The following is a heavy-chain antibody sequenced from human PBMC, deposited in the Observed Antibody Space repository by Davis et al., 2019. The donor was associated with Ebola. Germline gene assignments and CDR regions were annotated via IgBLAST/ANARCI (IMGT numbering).Heavy chain of an antibody. CDR2: INAGNGNT. D-gene: IGHD3-3*01. V-gene: IGHV1-3*01. CDR3: ARDRRFWSGPGNYYGMDV. J-gene: IGHJ6*02. CDR1: GYTFTSYA. Sequence: AASVKVSCKASGYTFTSYAMHWVRQAPGQRLEWMGWINAGNGNTKYSQKLQGRVTMTTDTSTSTAYMELRSLRSDDTAVYYCARDRRFWSGPGNYYGMDVWGQGTTVTVSS.